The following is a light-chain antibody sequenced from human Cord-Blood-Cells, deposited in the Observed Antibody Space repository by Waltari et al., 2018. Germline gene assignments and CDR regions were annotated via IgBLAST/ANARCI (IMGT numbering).Light chain of an antibody. CDR1: TGDVGGYNL. CDR3: CSYAGSSTLV. CDR2: EVR. Sequence: QLALLQPASVSGPPGQSITISGPGTTGDVGGYNLVSWYQQHQGKAPKPMIYEVRRRPSGVSNRFSGSKSGNTASLTISGLQAEDEADYYCCSYAGSSTLVFGGGTKLTVL. J-gene: IGLJ3*02. V-gene: IGLV2-23*02.